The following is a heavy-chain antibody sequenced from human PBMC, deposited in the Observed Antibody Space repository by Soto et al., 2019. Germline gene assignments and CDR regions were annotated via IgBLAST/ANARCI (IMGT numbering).Heavy chain of an antibody. CDR1: GGSISGSNW. CDR3: ASLYDSSGYSSSWDYYGMDV. Sequence: SETPSLTCAVSGGSISGSNWWSWVRQPPGKGLEWIGEIYHSGSTNYNPSLKSRVTISVDKSKNQFSLKLSSVTAADTAVYYCASLYDSSGYSSSWDYYGMDVWGQGTTVTVSS. J-gene: IGHJ6*02. CDR2: IYHSGST. V-gene: IGHV4-4*02. D-gene: IGHD3-22*01.